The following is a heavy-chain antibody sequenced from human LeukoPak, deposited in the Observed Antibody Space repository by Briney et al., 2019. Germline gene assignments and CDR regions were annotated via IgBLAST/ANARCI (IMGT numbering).Heavy chain of an antibody. Sequence: GGSLRLSCAASGFTFSIYAMTWVRQAPGKGLEWVSGISGSGGSTYYADSVKGRFTISRDNSKNTLYLQMNSLRAEDTAVYYCAKAFQEGRVYYFDYWGQGTLVTVSS. J-gene: IGHJ4*02. CDR1: GFTFSIYA. CDR3: AKAFQEGRVYYFDY. D-gene: IGHD3-16*01. V-gene: IGHV3-23*01. CDR2: ISGSGGST.